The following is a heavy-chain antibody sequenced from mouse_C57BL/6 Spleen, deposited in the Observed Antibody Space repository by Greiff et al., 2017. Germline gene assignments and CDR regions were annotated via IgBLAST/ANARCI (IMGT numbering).Heavy chain of an antibody. J-gene: IGHJ3*01. CDR1: GYTFTGYW. V-gene: IGHV1-9*01. CDR2: ILPGSGST. Sequence: VQLQQSGAELMKPGASVKLSCKATGYTFTGYWIEWVKQRPGHGLEWIGEILPGSGSTNYNEKLKGKATFTADTSSNTAYMQLSSLTTEDSAIYYCARGFPNMVTTKAFAYWGQGTLVTVSA. CDR3: ARGFPNMVTTKAFAY. D-gene: IGHD2-9*01.